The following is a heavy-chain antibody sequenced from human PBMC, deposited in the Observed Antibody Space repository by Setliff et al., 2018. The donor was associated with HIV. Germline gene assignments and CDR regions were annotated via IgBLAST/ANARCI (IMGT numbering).Heavy chain of an antibody. J-gene: IGHJ4*02. D-gene: IGHD3-22*01. CDR3: ARGSGGHITMIVVAFDY. CDR2: INTNTGNP. V-gene: IGHV7-4-1*02. CDR1: GYSFTSYA. Sequence: ASVKVSCNASGYSFTSYAMNWVRQAPGQGLEWMGWINTNTGNPTYAQGITGRFVFFLDTSVSTAYLQISSLKAEDTAVYYCARGSGGHITMIVVAFDYRGQGTLVTVSS.